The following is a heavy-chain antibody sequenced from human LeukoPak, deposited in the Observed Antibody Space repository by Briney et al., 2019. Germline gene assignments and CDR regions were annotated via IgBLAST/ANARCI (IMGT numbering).Heavy chain of an antibody. V-gene: IGHV3-73*01. Sequence: PGGSLRLSCAASGFTFDDSAVHWVRQASGKGPGWVGRIRSRANRYAAAYAASVKGRFTLSRDDSKNTAYLQMNSLTTEDTAVYYCTREQVVGDFDYWGQGTLVTVSS. CDR2: IRSRANRYAA. D-gene: IGHD6-6*01. CDR1: GFTFDDSA. J-gene: IGHJ4*02. CDR3: TREQVVGDFDY.